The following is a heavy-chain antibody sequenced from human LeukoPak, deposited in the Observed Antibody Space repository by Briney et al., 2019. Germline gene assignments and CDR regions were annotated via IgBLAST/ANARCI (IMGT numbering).Heavy chain of an antibody. CDR3: ARDFSTWYSIDY. CDR2: ISYDAAVK. V-gene: IGHV3-30-3*01. J-gene: IGHJ4*02. D-gene: IGHD2-15*01. Sequence: GGALRLSCAVSGFTLRNYAIHWVRQAPGKRLQWVAFISYDAAVKSYADSVRGRFTVSRDNSKNTLSLQMNSLRPDDTAVYYCARDFSTWYSIDYWGRGTLVTVSS. CDR1: GFTLRNYA.